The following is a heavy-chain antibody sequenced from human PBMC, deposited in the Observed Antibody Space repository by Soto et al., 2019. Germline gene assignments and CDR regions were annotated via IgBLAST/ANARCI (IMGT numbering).Heavy chain of an antibody. D-gene: IGHD3-22*01. CDR1: GFTFSSYG. Sequence: GGSLRLSCAASGFTFSSYGMHWVRQAPGKGLEWVAVISYDGSNKYYADSVKGRFTISRDNSKNTLYLQMNSLRAEDTAVYYCANHYYDSSGYYLFDYWGQGTLVTVS. CDR3: ANHYYDSSGYYLFDY. J-gene: IGHJ4*02. CDR2: ISYDGSNK. V-gene: IGHV3-30*18.